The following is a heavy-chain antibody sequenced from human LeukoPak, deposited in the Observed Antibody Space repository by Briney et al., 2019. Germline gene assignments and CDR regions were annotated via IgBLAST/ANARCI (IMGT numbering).Heavy chain of an antibody. V-gene: IGHV4-4*09. D-gene: IGHD6-6*01. CDR3: ARRFGSS. CDR1: GGSISSYY. Sequence: SETLSLTCTVPGGSISSYYWSWIRPPPGKGLEWIGYIYTSGSTNYNPSLKSRVTISVDTSKNQFSLKLSSVTAADTAVYYCARRFGSSWGQGTLVTVSS. J-gene: IGHJ4*02. CDR2: IYTSGST.